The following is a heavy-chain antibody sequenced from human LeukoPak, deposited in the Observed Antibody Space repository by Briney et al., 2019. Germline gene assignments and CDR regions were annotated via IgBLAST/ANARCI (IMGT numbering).Heavy chain of an antibody. CDR2: IYHSGST. J-gene: IGHJ4*02. Sequence: SETLSLTCAVSGYSICSGYYWGWIRQPPGKGLEWIGSIYHSGSTYYNPSLKSRVTISVDTSKNQCSLKLSSVTAADTAVYYCARLPVYAATFDYWGQGTLVTVSS. CDR3: ARLPVYAATFDY. D-gene: IGHD2-8*01. CDR1: GYSICSGYY. V-gene: IGHV4-38-2*01.